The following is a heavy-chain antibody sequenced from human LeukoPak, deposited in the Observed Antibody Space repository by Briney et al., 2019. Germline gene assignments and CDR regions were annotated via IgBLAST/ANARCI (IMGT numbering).Heavy chain of an antibody. CDR3: ARRYSSGWYPGPTLDY. D-gene: IGHD6-19*01. CDR2: ISSSSSYI. V-gene: IGHV3-21*01. J-gene: IGHJ4*02. Sequence: GGSLRLSRAASGFTFSSYSMNWVRQAPGKGLEWVSSISSSSSYIYYADSVKGRFTISRDNAKNSLYLQMNSLRAEDTAVYYCARRYSSGWYPGPTLDYWGQGTLVTVSS. CDR1: GFTFSSYS.